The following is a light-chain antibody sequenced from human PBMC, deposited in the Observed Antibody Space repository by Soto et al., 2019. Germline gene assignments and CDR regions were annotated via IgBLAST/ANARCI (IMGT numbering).Light chain of an antibody. CDR2: DAY. CDR1: QSFRGL. Sequence: EVVLTQSPVTLSLSPGERATLSCRASQSFRGLLDWYQQKPGQAPRLLIYDAYNRATGIPPRFSGSGSGTDFTLTISSLEHEDSAVYYCQQRHMWPITFGQGTRLEIK. V-gene: IGKV3-11*01. J-gene: IGKJ5*01. CDR3: QQRHMWPIT.